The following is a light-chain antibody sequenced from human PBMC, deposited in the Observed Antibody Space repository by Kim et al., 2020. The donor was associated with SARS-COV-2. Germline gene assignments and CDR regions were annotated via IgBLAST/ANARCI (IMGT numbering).Light chain of an antibody. J-gene: IGKJ5*01. CDR1: QGISSY. CDR3: QQYYSYPIT. Sequence: ASTGERVSLPWRASQGISSYLAWYQQQPGKAPQLLIYAASTLQSGVPSRFSGSGSGTDFTLTISCLQSEDFATYYCQQYYSYPITFGQGTRLEIK. V-gene: IGKV1-8*01. CDR2: AAS.